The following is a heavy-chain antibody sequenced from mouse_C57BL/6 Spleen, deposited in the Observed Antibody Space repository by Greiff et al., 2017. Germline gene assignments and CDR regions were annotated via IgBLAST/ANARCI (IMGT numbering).Heavy chain of an antibody. J-gene: IGHJ2*01. CDR2: IDPSDSYT. CDR1: GYTFTSYW. Sequence: VQLQQPGAELVKPGASVKLSCKASGYTFTSYWMQWVKQRPGQGLEWIGEIDPSDSYTNYNQKFKGKATLTVDTSSSTAYMQLSSLTSEDSAVYYCARGEEVLITTVVARMDYWGQGTTLTVSS. D-gene: IGHD1-1*01. CDR3: ARGEEVLITTVVARMDY. V-gene: IGHV1-50*01.